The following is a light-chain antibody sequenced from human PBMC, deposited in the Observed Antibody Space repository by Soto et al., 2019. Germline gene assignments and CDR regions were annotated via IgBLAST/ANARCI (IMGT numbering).Light chain of an antibody. CDR2: AAS. CDR3: QQYYSYPRT. V-gene: IGKV1-8*01. Sequence: IRMTQSPSSFPASTGDRVTITCRASQGISSYLAWYQQKPGKAPKLLIYAASTLQSGVPSRFSGSGSGTDFTLTISCLQSEDFATYYCQQYYSYPRTFGQGTKLEIK. J-gene: IGKJ2*01. CDR1: QGISSY.